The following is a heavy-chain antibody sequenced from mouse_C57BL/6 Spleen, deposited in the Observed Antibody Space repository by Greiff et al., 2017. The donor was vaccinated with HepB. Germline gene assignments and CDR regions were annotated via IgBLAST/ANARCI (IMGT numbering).Heavy chain of an antibody. CDR2: IDPSDSYT. V-gene: IGHV1-59*01. D-gene: IGHD6-1*01. CDR3: AISAAWFAY. J-gene: IGHJ3*01. Sequence: QVQLQQPGAELVRPGTSVKLSCKASGYTFTSYWMHWVKQRPGQGLEWIGVIDPSDSYTNYNQKFKGKATLTVDTSSSTAYMQLSSLTSEDSAVYYCAISAAWFAYWGQGTLVTVSA. CDR1: GYTFTSYW.